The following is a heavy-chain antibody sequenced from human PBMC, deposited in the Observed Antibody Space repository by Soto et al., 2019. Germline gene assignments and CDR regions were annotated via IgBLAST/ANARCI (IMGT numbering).Heavy chain of an antibody. CDR1: GFTFSSYA. CDR3: ARVDYDYVWGSYRQGGYYYYGMDV. D-gene: IGHD3-16*02. J-gene: IGHJ6*02. V-gene: IGHV3-30-3*01. CDR2: ISYDGSNK. Sequence: QPGGSLRLSCAASGFTFSSYAMHWVRQAPGKGLEWVAVISYDGSNKYYADSVKGRFTISRDNSKNTLYLQMNSLRAEDTAVYYCARVDYDYVWGSYRQGGYYYYGMDVWGQGTTVTVSS.